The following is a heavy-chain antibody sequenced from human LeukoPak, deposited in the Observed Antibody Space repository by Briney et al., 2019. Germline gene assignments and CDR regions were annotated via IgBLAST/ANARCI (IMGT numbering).Heavy chain of an antibody. V-gene: IGHV5-51*01. CDR2: IYPGDSDT. Sequence: GESLKISCKGSGYSFTSYWIGWVCQMPGKGLEWMGIIYPGDSDTRYSPSFQGQVTISADKSISTAYLQWSSLKASDTAMYYCARQAGSYYNDGFWFDPWGQGTLVTVSS. CDR3: ARQAGSYYNDGFWFDP. CDR1: GYSFTSYW. J-gene: IGHJ5*02. D-gene: IGHD3-10*01.